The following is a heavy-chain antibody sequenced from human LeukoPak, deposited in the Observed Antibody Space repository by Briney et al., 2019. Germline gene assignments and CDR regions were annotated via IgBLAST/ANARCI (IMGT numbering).Heavy chain of an antibody. V-gene: IGHV3-23*01. J-gene: IGHJ6*03. D-gene: IGHD3-10*01. Sequence: GGSLRLSCAVSGFTFSSYAMSWVRQAPGKGLEWVSDMSGSGGSTYCVASVKGRFTISRDNSMNTLYVQMYSLRAEDTAVYYCAKHYGSGSYGSYYYYNMDVWGKGTTVTVSS. CDR1: GFTFSSYA. CDR3: AKHYGSGSYGSYYYYNMDV. CDR2: MSGSGGST.